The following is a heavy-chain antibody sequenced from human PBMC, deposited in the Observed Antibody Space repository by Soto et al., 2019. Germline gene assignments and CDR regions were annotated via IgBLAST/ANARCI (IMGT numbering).Heavy chain of an antibody. CDR2: IHGSGIT. CDR3: ARKQSGFFYGIDY. J-gene: IGHJ4*02. V-gene: IGHV4-31*03. Sequence: SETLSLTCTVSGGSISSGGYYWSWIRQHPGKGLEWLGYIHGSGITFYNPSLQSRVILSMDTSKNQFSLKLSSVTAADTAVYYCARKQSGFFYGIDYWGQGTLVTVSS. CDR1: GGSISSGGYY. D-gene: IGHD3-3*01.